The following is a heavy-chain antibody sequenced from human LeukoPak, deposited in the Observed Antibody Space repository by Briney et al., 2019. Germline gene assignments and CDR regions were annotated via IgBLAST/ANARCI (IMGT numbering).Heavy chain of an antibody. V-gene: IGHV3-23*01. Sequence: PGGSLRLSCAASGFTFSSYGMSWVRQAPGKGLEWVSAISGSGGSTYYADSVKGRFTISRDNSKNTLYLQMNSLRAEDTAVYYCAAFGVLRRGYSYGYKYWGQGTLVTVSS. J-gene: IGHJ4*02. CDR1: GFTFSSYG. CDR2: ISGSGGST. CDR3: AAFGVLRRGYSYGYKY. D-gene: IGHD5-18*01.